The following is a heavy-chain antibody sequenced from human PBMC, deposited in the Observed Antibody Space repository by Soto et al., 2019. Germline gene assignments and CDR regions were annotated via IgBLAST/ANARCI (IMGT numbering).Heavy chain of an antibody. CDR1: GGSVSSGNYY. Sequence: SETLSLTCTVSGGSVSSGNYYWSWIRQPPGKGLEWIGYIYNSGSTNHNPSLMSRVTISVDTSKNQFSLKLSSVTAADTAVYYCARFPINYYDSSDYFFDYWGLGSLVTVSS. D-gene: IGHD3-22*01. CDR2: IYNSGST. V-gene: IGHV4-61*01. J-gene: IGHJ4*02. CDR3: ARFPINYYDSSDYFFDY.